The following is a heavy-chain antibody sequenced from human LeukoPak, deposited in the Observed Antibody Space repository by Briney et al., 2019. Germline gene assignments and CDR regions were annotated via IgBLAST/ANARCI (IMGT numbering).Heavy chain of an antibody. J-gene: IGHJ4*02. Sequence: GGSLRLSCAASGFNFSTYWMHWVRQAPGKGLVWVSGIRSDGSSTIYADSVKGRFTISRDNARNTLYLQVNSLRAEDTAVYYCARDSSGWGFDYWGQGSLVTVSS. D-gene: IGHD6-25*01. V-gene: IGHV3-74*01. CDR3: ARDSSGWGFDY. CDR2: IRSDGSST. CDR1: GFNFSTYW.